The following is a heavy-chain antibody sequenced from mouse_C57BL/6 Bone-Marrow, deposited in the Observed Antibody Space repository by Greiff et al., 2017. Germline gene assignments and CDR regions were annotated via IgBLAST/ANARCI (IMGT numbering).Heavy chain of an antibody. D-gene: IGHD2-2*01. J-gene: IGHJ4*01. V-gene: IGHV2-2*01. CDR3: ARNGYGRGDY. CDR2: IWSGGGT. CDR1: GFSLTSYG. Sequence: VKLMESGPGLVQPSQSLSITCTVSGFSLTSYGVHWVRQSPGKGLEWLGVIWSGGGTDYNAAFISRLSISKDNSKSHVFFKMHSLQAADTDIYXCARNGYGRGDYWGQGTSVTVSS.